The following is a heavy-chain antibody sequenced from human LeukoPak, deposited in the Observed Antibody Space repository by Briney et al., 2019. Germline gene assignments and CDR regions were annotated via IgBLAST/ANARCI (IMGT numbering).Heavy chain of an antibody. CDR1: GFTFSSYS. CDR3: AKSGVTVGDDYYMDV. CDR2: IRYDGSNK. Sequence: GGSLRLSCAASGFTFSSYSMNWVRQAPGKGLEWVAFIRYDGSNKYYADSVKGRFTISRDNSKNTLYLQMNSLRAEDTAVYYCAKSGVTVGDDYYMDVWGKGTTVTVSS. D-gene: IGHD3-16*02. V-gene: IGHV3-30*02. J-gene: IGHJ6*03.